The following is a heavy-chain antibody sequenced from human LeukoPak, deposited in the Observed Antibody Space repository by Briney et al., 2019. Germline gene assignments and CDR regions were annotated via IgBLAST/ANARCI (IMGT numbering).Heavy chain of an antibody. V-gene: IGHV1-24*01. CDR1: GYTLTELS. CDR2: FDPEDGET. J-gene: IGHJ4*02. CDR3: ATGYSSSWDVSNYYFDY. D-gene: IGHD6-13*01. Sequence: ASVKVSCKVSGYTLTELSMHWVRQAPGKGLEWMGGFDPEDGETIYAQKFQGRVTVTEDTSTDTAYMELSSLRSEDTAVYYCATGYSSSWDVSNYYFDYWGQGTLVTVSS.